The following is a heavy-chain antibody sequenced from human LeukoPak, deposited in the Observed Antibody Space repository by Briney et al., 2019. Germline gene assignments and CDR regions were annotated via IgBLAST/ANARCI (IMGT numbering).Heavy chain of an antibody. J-gene: IGHJ4*02. CDR2: ISASGGST. CDR1: GFTFSSYG. V-gene: IGHV3-23*01. CDR3: AKLFPYSSGWYFDY. D-gene: IGHD6-19*01. Sequence: GGSLRLSCAASGFTFSSYGMSWVRQAPGKGLEWVSSISASGGSTYYVESVKGRFTISRDNSKNTVYLQMSSLRAEDTAIYYCAKLFPYSSGWYFDYWGQGVPVTVSS.